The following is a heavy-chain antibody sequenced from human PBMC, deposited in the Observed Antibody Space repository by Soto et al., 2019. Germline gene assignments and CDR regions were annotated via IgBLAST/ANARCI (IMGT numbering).Heavy chain of an antibody. V-gene: IGHV1-58*01. CDR2: IVVGSGNT. Sequence: SVKVSCKTSGLTNTRSAVQWVRQARGQRLEWIGWIVVGSGNTNYAQKFQERVTITRDMSTSTAYMELSSLRAEDTAIYYCTRDSGVAYGMDVWGQGTTVTVSS. D-gene: IGHD3-10*01. CDR1: GLTNTRSA. CDR3: TRDSGVAYGMDV. J-gene: IGHJ6*02.